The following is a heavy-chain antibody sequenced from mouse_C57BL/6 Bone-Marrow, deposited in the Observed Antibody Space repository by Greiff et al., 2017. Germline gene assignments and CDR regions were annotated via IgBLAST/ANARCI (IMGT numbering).Heavy chain of an antibody. V-gene: IGHV1-81*01. J-gene: IGHJ1*03. D-gene: IGHD1-1*01. Sequence: VKLQESGAELARPGASVKLSCTASGYTFTSYGISWVKQRTGQGLEWIGEIYPRSGNTYYNAKFKGKATLTADKSSSPAYMELRSLTSEDSAVYFCAREIEFHYDGSSYPPYGYFDVWGTGTTVTVSS. CDR3: AREIEFHYDGSSYPPYGYFDV. CDR1: GYTFTSYG. CDR2: IYPRSGNT.